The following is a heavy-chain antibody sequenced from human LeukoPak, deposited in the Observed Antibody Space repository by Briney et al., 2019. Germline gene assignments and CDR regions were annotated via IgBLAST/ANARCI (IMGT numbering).Heavy chain of an antibody. V-gene: IGHV3-74*01. D-gene: IGHD3-16*01. CDR3: ARGRFHDY. CDR2: IKNAGSES. J-gene: IGHJ4*02. Sequence: PGGSLRLSCAASGFTFRRYYMHWVRQAPGKGLVWVSRIKNAGSESTSADTVKGRITISRDNAKNTLYLQMNSLRAEDTAVYYCARGRFHDYWGQGTLVTVSS. CDR1: GFTFRRYY.